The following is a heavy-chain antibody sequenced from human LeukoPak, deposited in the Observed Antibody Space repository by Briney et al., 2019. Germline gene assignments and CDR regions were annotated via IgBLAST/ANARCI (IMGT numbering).Heavy chain of an antibody. CDR2: IKEDGSEK. V-gene: IGHV3-7*01. CDR1: AFTFRNLW. J-gene: IGHJ4*02. D-gene: IGHD6-19*01. Sequence: GGSLRLSYAASAFTFRNLWMSWVRQAPGRGLEWVANIKEDGSEKYYVDSVRGRFTFSRDNAKNSLYLQMDSLRAEDTAVYDCARDYSSGLDYWGQGTLVTVSS. CDR3: ARDYSSGLDY.